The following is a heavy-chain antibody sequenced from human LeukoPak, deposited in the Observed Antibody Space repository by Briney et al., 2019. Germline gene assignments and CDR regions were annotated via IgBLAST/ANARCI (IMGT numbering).Heavy chain of an antibody. CDR2: IAYDGSNE. Sequence: PGGSLRLSCVVSGFTFTNYGMHWVRQAPGKGLDWVASIAYDGSNENYAESVKGRFTISGGNSKNTLYLQLNSLRAEDTAVYYCARPSGSVTIFGVVDYLDYRVQGSLVTDSS. CDR3: ARPSGSVTIFGVVDYLDY. D-gene: IGHD3-3*01. CDR1: GFTFTNYG. J-gene: IGHJ4*02. V-gene: IGHV3-30*04.